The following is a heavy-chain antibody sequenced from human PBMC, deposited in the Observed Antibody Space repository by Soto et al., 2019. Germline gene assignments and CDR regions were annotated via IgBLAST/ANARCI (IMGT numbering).Heavy chain of an antibody. CDR2: IFHSGSA. CDR1: SGSISNNNW. D-gene: IGHD2-2*01. V-gene: IGHV4-4*03. CDR3: ARGGPIIVPAALPPYAIHI. J-gene: IGHJ3*02. Sequence: LRRTLSLTCAVSSGSISNNNWWTWVRQPPGKGLEWIAEIFHSGSANYNPSLKSRVTISVDKSKSQFSLNLSSVTAADTAVYYCARGGPIIVPAALPPYAIHIWGQAIMVS.